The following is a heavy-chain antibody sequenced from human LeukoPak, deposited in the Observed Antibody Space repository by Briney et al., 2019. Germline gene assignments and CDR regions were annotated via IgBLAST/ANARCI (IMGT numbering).Heavy chain of an antibody. CDR1: GGSISSSSYY. V-gene: IGHV4-39*07. Sequence: PSETLSLTCTVSGGSISSSSYYWGWTRQPPGKGLEWIGSIYYSGSTNYNPSLKSRVTISVDTSKNQFSLKLSSVTAADTAVYYCARCYYGSGLTFYYYYYMDVWGKGTTVTVSS. CDR2: IYYSGST. CDR3: ARCYYGSGLTFYYYYYMDV. J-gene: IGHJ6*03. D-gene: IGHD3-10*01.